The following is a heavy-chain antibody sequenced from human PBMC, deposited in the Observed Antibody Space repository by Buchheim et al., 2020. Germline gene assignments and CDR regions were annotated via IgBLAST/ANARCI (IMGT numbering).Heavy chain of an antibody. CDR3: VEGQYGGFAF. CDR2: ITKSGDNT. D-gene: IGHD2-2*01. Sequence: EVQLSESGGGLAQPGGSLRLSCAASGFIFSNFAMTWVRQAPGKGLEWVSVITKSGDNTYYAASVKGRFTISRDNSKNTLYLQMNSLRAEDTAVYYCVEGQYGGFAFWGQGTL. V-gene: IGHV3-23*01. J-gene: IGHJ4*02. CDR1: GFIFSNFA.